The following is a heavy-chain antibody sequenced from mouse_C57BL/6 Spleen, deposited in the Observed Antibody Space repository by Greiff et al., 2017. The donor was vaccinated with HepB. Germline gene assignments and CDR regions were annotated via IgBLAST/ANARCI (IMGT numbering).Heavy chain of an antibody. D-gene: IGHD1-1*02. CDR3: TTYGPYAMDY. Sequence: VQLQQSGTVLARPGASVKMSCKTSGYTFTSYWMHWVKQRPGQGLEWIGAIYTGNSDTSYNQKFKGKAKLTAVTSASTAYMELSSLTNEDSAVYYCTTYGPYAMDYWGQGTSVTVSS. J-gene: IGHJ4*01. V-gene: IGHV1-5*01. CDR1: GYTFTSYW. CDR2: IYTGNSDT.